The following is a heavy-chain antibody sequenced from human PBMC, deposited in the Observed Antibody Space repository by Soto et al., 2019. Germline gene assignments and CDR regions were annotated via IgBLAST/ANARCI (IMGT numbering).Heavy chain of an antibody. CDR3: ARVLDGSSFWNDFGDYYYSYMDV. V-gene: IGHV3-66*01. D-gene: IGHD1-1*01. J-gene: IGHJ6*03. CDR2: VYSGSST. CDR1: GFTVSSNY. Sequence: DVQLVESGGGLVQPGGSLRLSCAASGFTVSSNYMTWVRQAPGKGLEWVAVVYSGSSTYYADAVKGRLAISRYNSKNTIYLQMNRLRAADTAVYYCARVLDGSSFWNDFGDYYYSYMDVWGKGTTVTVSS.